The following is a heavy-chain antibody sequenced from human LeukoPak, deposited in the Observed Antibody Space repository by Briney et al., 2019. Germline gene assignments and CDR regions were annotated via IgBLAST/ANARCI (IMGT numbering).Heavy chain of an antibody. CDR1: GFRFSSYW. J-gene: IGHJ4*02. CDR2: ISGSGGST. Sequence: GGSLRLSCAASGFRFSSYWMHWVRQDPGKGLEWVSAISGSGGSTYYADSVKGRFTISRDNSKNTLYLQMNSLRAEDTAVYYCARAANFDSSGRDYWGQGTLVTVSS. V-gene: IGHV3-23*01. D-gene: IGHD3-22*01. CDR3: ARAANFDSSGRDY.